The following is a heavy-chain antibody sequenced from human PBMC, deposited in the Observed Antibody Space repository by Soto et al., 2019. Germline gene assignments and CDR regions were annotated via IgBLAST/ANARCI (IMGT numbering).Heavy chain of an antibody. D-gene: IGHD2-2*03. CDR3: ARFTPLDKDSGVDV. Sequence: QMQLQESGPGLVKASQTLSLTCAVSGGSISSSDYYWSWIRQPPGKGLEWIGYINYSGRTYYNPSLKSRLTMSLATSTNPFSLKLTSVTAADRAVYFCARFTPLDKDSGVDVWGQGTTVTVSS. V-gene: IGHV4-30-4*01. CDR1: GGSISSSDYY. CDR2: INYSGRT. J-gene: IGHJ6*02.